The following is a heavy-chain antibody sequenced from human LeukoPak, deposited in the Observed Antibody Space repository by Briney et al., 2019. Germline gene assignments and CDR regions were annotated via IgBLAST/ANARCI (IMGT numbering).Heavy chain of an antibody. CDR1: GFTFSSYW. CDR2: IKQDGSEK. J-gene: IGHJ3*02. CDR3: AREGWFGGLSRHPVDI. Sequence: PGGSLRLSCAASGFTFSSYWMSWVRQAPGKGLEWVANIKQDGSEKYYVDSVKGRFIISRDSAKNSLYLQMNSLRAEDTAVYYCAREGWFGGLSRHPVDIWGQGTVVIVSS. V-gene: IGHV3-7*01. D-gene: IGHD3-10*01.